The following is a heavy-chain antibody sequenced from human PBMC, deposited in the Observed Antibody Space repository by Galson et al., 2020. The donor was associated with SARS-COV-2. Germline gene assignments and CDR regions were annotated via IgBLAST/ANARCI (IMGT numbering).Heavy chain of an antibody. CDR2: ISGAGDDT. D-gene: IGHD2-2*01. CDR1: GFLFSNYA. CDR3: ARTPLGYCSTTSCHYPFDP. Sequence: GESLKISCAVSGFLFSNYAMSWVRQAPGKGLEWVSTISGAGDDTNYADSVKGRFTVSRDNSKSTLYLQLNSLTVEDTAVYYCARTPLGYCSTTSCHYPFDPWGQGTLVTVSS. V-gene: IGHV3-23*01. J-gene: IGHJ5*02.